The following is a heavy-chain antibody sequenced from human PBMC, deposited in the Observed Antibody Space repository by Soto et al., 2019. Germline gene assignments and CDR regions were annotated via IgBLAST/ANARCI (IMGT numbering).Heavy chain of an antibody. CDR1: GGSISSNNW. CDR2: IYHSGST. J-gene: IGHJ5*02. CDR3: ARSSGGFDP. V-gene: IGHV4-4*02. D-gene: IGHD3-10*01. Sequence: QVQLQESGPGLVKPSGTLSLTCAVSGGSISSNNWWNWVRQPPGKGLEWIGEIYHSGSTNYNPSLKGRVTISVDKSKNQFALELSSVNAADTALYYCARSSGGFDPWGQGPLVTVSS.